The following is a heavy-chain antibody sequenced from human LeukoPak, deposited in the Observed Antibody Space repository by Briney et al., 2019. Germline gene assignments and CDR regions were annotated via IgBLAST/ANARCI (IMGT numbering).Heavy chain of an antibody. CDR3: AKMYCSGGSCYSLTVTTGRDAFDI. V-gene: IGHV3-23*01. Sequence: PGGSLRLSCAASGFTFSSYAMHWVRQAPGKGLEWVSAISGSGGSTYYADSVKGRFTISRDNSKNTLYLQMNSLRAEDTAVYYCAKMYCSGGSCYSLTVTTGRDAFDIWGQGTMVTVSS. CDR1: GFTFSSYA. CDR2: ISGSGGST. D-gene: IGHD2-15*01. J-gene: IGHJ3*02.